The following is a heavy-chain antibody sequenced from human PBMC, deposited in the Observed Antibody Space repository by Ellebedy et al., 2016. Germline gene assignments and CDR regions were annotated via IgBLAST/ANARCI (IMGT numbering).Heavy chain of an antibody. J-gene: IGHJ4*02. CDR2: IYYGGTS. D-gene: IGHD4-17*01. V-gene: IGHV4-39*01. CDR3: ARHVRTGDYGRGFCDS. CDR1: GDSISSGSYF. Sequence: GSLRLSXNVSGDSISSGSYFWVWVRQPPGKGLEWIGSIYYGGTSSYDPSLASRLTISVDTSKNLFSLRLNSVTAADTAVFYCARHVRTGDYGRGFCDSWGQGTLVTVSS.